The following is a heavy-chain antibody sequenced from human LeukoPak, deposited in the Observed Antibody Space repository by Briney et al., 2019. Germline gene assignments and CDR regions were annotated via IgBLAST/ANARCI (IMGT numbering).Heavy chain of an antibody. D-gene: IGHD3-22*01. V-gene: IGHV3-30*03. J-gene: IGHJ4*02. Sequence: PGRSLRLSCAASGFTFSSYGMHWVRQAPGKGLEWAAVISYDGSNKYYADSVKGRFTISRDNSKNTLYLQMNSLRAEDTAVYYCATASYDSSGVDYWGQGTLVTVSS. CDR3: ATASYDSSGVDY. CDR2: ISYDGSNK. CDR1: GFTFSSYG.